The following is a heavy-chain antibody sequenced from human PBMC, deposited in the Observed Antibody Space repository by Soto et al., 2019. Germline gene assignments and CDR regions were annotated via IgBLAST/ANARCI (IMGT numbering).Heavy chain of an antibody. Sequence: SETLSLTCTVSGGSISSGDYYWSWIRQPPGKGLECIGYIYYSGSTYYSPSLKSRVTISVDTSKNQFSLKLSSVTAADTAVYYCARVVYSSSKRFLARWFGPWGQGTLVTVSS. CDR1: GGSISSGDYY. J-gene: IGHJ5*02. CDR2: IYYSGST. CDR3: ARVVYSSSKRFLARWFGP. D-gene: IGHD6-6*01. V-gene: IGHV4-30-4*01.